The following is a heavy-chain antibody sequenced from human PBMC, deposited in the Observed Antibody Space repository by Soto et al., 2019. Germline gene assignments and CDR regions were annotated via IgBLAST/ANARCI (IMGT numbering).Heavy chain of an antibody. D-gene: IGHD3-9*01. J-gene: IGHJ4*02. Sequence: QVQLVQSGAEVKKPGASVKVSCKASGYTFTSYYMHWVRQAPGQGLEWMGIINPSGGSTSYAQKFQGRINMTRDTYTRTVYMELSSLRSEDTAVYYCATALPYYDILTGPFDYWGQGTLVTVSS. CDR3: ATALPYYDILTGPFDY. V-gene: IGHV1-46*01. CDR1: GYTFTSYY. CDR2: INPSGGST.